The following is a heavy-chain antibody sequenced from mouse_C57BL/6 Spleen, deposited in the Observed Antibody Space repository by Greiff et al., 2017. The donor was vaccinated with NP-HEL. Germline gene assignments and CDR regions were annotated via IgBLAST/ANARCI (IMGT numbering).Heavy chain of an antibody. CDR2: IDPETGGT. Sequence: QVQLKESGAELVRPGASVTLSCKASGYTFTDYEMHWVKQTPVHGLEWIGAIDPETGGTAYNQKFKGKAILTADKSSSTAYMELRSLTSEDSAVYYCTRTSYYGSSRDYAMDYWGQGTSVTVSS. J-gene: IGHJ4*01. D-gene: IGHD1-1*01. CDR3: TRTSYYGSSRDYAMDY. V-gene: IGHV1-15*01. CDR1: GYTFTDYE.